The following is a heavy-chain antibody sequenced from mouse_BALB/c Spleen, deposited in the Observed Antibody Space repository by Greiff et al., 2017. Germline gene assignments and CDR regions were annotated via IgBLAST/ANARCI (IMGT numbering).Heavy chain of an antibody. J-gene: IGHJ2*01. CDR3: ARWRFDY. CDR2: ISSGGGNT. Sequence: EVQVVESGGGLVKPGGSLKLSCAASGFTFSSYTMSWVRQTPEKRLEWVATISSGGGNTYYPDSVKGRFTISRDNAKNNLYLQMSSLRSEDTALYYCARWRFDYWGQGTTLTGSS. V-gene: IGHV5-9*03. CDR1: GFTFSSYT.